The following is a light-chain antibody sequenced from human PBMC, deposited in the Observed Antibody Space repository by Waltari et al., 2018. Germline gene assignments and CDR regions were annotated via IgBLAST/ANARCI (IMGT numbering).Light chain of an antibody. CDR3: LQVPFT. CDR1: QSLLYSNGNVY. CDR2: QVS. J-gene: IGKJ4*01. V-gene: IGKV2-30*01. Sequence: GVLTQSPLSLAVTLGQPASISCKSSQSLLYSNGNVYLDWYLQRPGQSPRRLIYQVSKRDSGVPDRFSGSGSDTDFTLRISRVEADDVGTYYCLQVPFTFGGGTKV.